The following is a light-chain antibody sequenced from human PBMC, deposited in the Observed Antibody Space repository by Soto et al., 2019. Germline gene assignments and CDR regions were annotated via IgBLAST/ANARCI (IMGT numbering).Light chain of an antibody. J-gene: IGKJ2*01. CDR2: KAS. V-gene: IGKV1-5*03. CDR1: QSISSW. CDR3: QKYNSLYT. Sequence: DIQMTQSPSTLSASVGDRVTITCRASQSISSWLAWYQQKPGKAPKLLIYKASSLESGVPSRFSGSGSGTEFTLTISRLQHDDFATYYCQKYNSLYTFGQGTKLEIK.